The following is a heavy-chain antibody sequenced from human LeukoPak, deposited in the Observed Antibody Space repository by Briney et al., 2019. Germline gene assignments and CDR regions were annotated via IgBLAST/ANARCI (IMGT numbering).Heavy chain of an antibody. CDR2: ISSSGSTI. Sequence: GGSLRLSCAASGFTFSDYYMSWIRQAPGKGLEWVSYISSSGSTIYYADSVKGRFTISRDNAKNSLYLQMNSLRAEDTAVYYCATIQLERRTGYYYMDVWGKGTTVTVSS. D-gene: IGHD1-1*01. V-gene: IGHV3-11*04. CDR1: GFTFSDYY. CDR3: ATIQLERRTGYYYMDV. J-gene: IGHJ6*03.